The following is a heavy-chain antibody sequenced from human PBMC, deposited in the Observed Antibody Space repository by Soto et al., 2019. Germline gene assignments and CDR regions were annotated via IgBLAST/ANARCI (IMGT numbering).Heavy chain of an antibody. J-gene: IGHJ4*02. CDR2: TSYDGSNN. V-gene: IGHV3-33*05. CDR1: GFTFRSYV. CDR3: ARRGTTGGLDV. D-gene: IGHD3-16*01. Sequence: QVQLVESGGGVVQPGTSLRLSCVGSGFTFRSYVIHWVRQAPGKGLEWVALTSYDGSNNFYGDSVKGRFTISRHNSRNTVELQMDSLRFEDTALYYCARRGTTGGLDVWGQGTPVSVSS.